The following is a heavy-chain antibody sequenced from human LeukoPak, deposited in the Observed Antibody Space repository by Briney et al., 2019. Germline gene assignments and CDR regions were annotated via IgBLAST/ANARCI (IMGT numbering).Heavy chain of an antibody. CDR2: IYYSGST. CDR3: ARDPYYYDSSGYSSSHAFDI. Sequence: PSETLSLTCTVSGGSISSYYWSWIRQPPGKGLEWIGYIYYSGSTNYNPSLKSRVTISVDTSENQFSLKLSSVTAADTAVYYCARDPYYYDSSGYSSSHAFDIWGQGTMVTVSS. V-gene: IGHV4-59*01. D-gene: IGHD3-22*01. J-gene: IGHJ3*02. CDR1: GGSISSYY.